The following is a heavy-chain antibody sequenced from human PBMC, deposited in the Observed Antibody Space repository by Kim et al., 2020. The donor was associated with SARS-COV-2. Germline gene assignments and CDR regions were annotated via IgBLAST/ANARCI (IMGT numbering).Heavy chain of an antibody. CDR3: ARGDRYSLDV. Sequence: GGSLRLSCAVSQSTVSSNHMNWVRQAPGKGLEWVSFMSTGGTMVYADSVKGRFTISRDTSVNTVHLEMNSLRAADTAVYYCARGDRYSLDVWGQGTTVTVCS. V-gene: IGHV3-66*01. CDR1: QSTVSSNH. J-gene: IGHJ6*02. CDR2: MSTGGTM.